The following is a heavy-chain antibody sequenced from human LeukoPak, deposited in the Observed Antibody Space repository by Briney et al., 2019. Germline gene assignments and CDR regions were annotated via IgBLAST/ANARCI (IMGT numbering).Heavy chain of an antibody. J-gene: IGHJ4*02. CDR1: GGSISSSNW. CDR2: IYYSGST. CDR3: ARRYYYDSSGYFDY. V-gene: IGHV4-39*01. D-gene: IGHD3-22*01. Sequence: PSETLSLTCAVSGGSISSSNWWSWVRQPPGKGLEWIGSIYYSGSTYYNPSLKSRVTISVDTSKNQFSLKLSSVTAADTAVYYCARRYYYDSSGYFDYWGQGTLVTVSS.